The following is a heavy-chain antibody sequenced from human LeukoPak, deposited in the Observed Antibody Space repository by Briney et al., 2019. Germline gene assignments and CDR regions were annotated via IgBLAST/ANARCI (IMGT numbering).Heavy chain of an antibody. CDR1: GFTFSSYS. V-gene: IGHV3-48*01. D-gene: IGHD6-13*01. J-gene: IGHJ4*02. Sequence: PGGSLRLSCAVSGFTFSSYSMNWVRQAPGKGLEWVSYISSSSSTIYYADSVKGRFTISRDNAKNSLYLQMNSLRAEDTAVYYCARDPPGIAAAGTHYFDYWGQGTLVTVSS. CDR2: ISSSSSTI. CDR3: ARDPPGIAAAGTHYFDY.